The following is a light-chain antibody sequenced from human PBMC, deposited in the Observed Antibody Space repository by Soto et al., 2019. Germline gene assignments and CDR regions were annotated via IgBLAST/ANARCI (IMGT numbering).Light chain of an antibody. V-gene: IGKV3-20*01. CDR2: GAS. Sequence: EIVLTQSPGTLSLSPGETATLSCXASQSVSSSYLAWYQQRPGQAPRLXXFGASVRATGVPDRFSGSGSGTDFTLTISSLQSEDFAVYYCQQYNNWPSWTFGQGTKVDIK. CDR1: QSVSSSY. CDR3: QQYNNWPSWT. J-gene: IGKJ1*01.